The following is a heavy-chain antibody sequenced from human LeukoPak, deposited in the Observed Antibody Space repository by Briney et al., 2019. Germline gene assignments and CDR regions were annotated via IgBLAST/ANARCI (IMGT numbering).Heavy chain of an antibody. Sequence: GGSLRLSCAASGFTFNTYVMSWVRQAPGKGLEWVSGINWNGGSTGYADSVKGRFTISRDNAKNSLYLQMNSLRAEDTALYYCARDQGQAFIDYWGQGTLVTVSS. CDR3: ARDQGQAFIDY. CDR1: GFTFNTYV. CDR2: INWNGGST. J-gene: IGHJ4*02. V-gene: IGHV3-20*04.